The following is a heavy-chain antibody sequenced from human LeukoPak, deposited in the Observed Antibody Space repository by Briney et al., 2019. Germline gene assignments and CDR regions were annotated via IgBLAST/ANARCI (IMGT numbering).Heavy chain of an antibody. J-gene: IGHJ4*02. CDR1: GGTFSSYA. V-gene: IGHV1-69*13. D-gene: IGHD3-3*01. CDR2: IIPILGTA. Sequence: ASVKVSCKASGGTFSSYAISWVRQAPGQGLEWMGGIIPILGTANYAQKFQGRVTITADESTSTAYMELSSLRSEDTAVYYCARALAPLEWLQSFDYWGQGTLVTVSS. CDR3: ARALAPLEWLQSFDY.